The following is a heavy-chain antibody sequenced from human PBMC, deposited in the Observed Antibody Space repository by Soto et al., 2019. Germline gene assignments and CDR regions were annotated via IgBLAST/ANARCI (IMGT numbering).Heavy chain of an antibody. V-gene: IGHV3-30-3*01. Sequence: GGSLRLSCAASGFTFSSYAMHCVRQAPGKGLEWVAVISYDGSNKYYADSVKGRFTISRDNSKNTLYLQMNSLRAEDTAVYYCVRNLLYYALAPCGQGPLLTVSS. CDR1: GFTFSSYA. CDR2: ISYDGSNK. J-gene: IGHJ5*02. CDR3: VRNLLYYALAP. D-gene: IGHD3-3*01.